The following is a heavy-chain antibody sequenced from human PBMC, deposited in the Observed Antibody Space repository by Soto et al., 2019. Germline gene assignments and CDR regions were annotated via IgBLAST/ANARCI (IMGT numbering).Heavy chain of an antibody. CDR1: GGTFSSYT. Sequence: QVQLVQSGAEVKKPGSSVKVSCKASGGTFSSYTISWVRQAPGQGLEWMGRIIPILGIANYAQKFQGRVTSTADKSTRTAYMELSSLRSEDTAVYYCARNHNSGSYVDYWGQGTLVTVSS. V-gene: IGHV1-69*02. CDR2: IIPILGIA. D-gene: IGHD1-26*01. CDR3: ARNHNSGSYVDY. J-gene: IGHJ4*02.